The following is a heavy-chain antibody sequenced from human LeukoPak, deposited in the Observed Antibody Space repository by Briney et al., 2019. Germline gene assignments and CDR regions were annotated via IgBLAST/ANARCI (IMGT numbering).Heavy chain of an antibody. V-gene: IGHV4-59*01. D-gene: IGHD5-12*01. CDR2: IYYSGST. CDR3: ARGYSGYGYDAFDM. CDR1: AGSISSYY. J-gene: IGHJ3*02. Sequence: SETLSLTCTVSAGSISSYYWSWIRQPPGKGLEWIGYIYYSGSTNYNPSLESRVTISVDTSKNQFSLKLRSVTAADTAVYYCARGYSGYGYDAFDMWGQGTMVTVSS.